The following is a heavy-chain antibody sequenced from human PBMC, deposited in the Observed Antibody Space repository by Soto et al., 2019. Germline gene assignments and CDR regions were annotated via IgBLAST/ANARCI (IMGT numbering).Heavy chain of an antibody. CDR2: ISGSGGST. Sequence: PGGSLRLSCAASGFTFSSYAMSWVRQAPGKGLEWVSAISGSGGSTYYADSVKGRFTISRDNSKNTLYLQMNSLRAEDTAVYYCAKGVVVRGVIITTDAFDIWGQGTMVTVS. V-gene: IGHV3-23*01. CDR3: AKGVVVRGVIITTDAFDI. CDR1: GFTFSSYA. D-gene: IGHD3-10*01. J-gene: IGHJ3*02.